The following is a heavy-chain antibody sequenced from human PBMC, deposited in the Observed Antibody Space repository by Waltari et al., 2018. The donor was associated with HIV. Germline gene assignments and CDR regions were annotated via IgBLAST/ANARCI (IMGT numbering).Heavy chain of an antibody. D-gene: IGHD3-10*01. Sequence: LQPKASGLGVVRRRENLTRSGNVCGRSVRNHDIYGGVMRQFPGKGLEWIVTLSFGGETFYNPSLMGRSSISADRSRNHFSLKVTFVSVNDTAIYYCASGRVRSAKYPRGVLDYWGQGALVTVSS. CDR3: ASGRVRSAKYPRGVLDY. V-gene: IGHV4-39*02. J-gene: IGHJ4*02. CDR1: GRSVRNHDIY. CDR2: LSFGGET.